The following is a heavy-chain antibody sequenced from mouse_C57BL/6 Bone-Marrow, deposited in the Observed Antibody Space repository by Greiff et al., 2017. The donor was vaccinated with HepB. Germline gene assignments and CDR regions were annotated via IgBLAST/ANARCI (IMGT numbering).Heavy chain of an antibody. CDR1: GYTFTNYW. D-gene: IGHD2-3*01. CDR2: IYPGGGYT. Sequence: VQLQQSGAELVRPGTSVKMSCKASGYTFTNYWIGWAKQRPGHGLEWIGDIYPGGGYTNYNEKFKGKATLTADKSSSTAYMQFSSLTSEDSAIYYCARDGSYAMGYWGQGTSVTVSS. CDR3: ARDGSYAMGY. J-gene: IGHJ4*01. V-gene: IGHV1-63*01.